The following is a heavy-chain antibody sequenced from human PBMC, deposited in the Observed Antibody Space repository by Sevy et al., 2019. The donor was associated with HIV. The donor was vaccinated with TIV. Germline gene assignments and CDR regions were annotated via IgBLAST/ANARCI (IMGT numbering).Heavy chain of an antibody. D-gene: IGHD3-3*02. CDR2: IGTAGDT. V-gene: IGHV3-13*01. Sequence: GGSLRLSCAASGFTFSSYDMHWVRQATGKGLEWVSAIGTAGDTYYPGSVKGRFTISRENAKNSLYLQMNSLRAGDTAVYYCVRVKRFWSGRYYYYYGMDVWGQGTTVTVSS. CDR1: GFTFSSYD. CDR3: VRVKRFWSGRYYYYYGMDV. J-gene: IGHJ6*02.